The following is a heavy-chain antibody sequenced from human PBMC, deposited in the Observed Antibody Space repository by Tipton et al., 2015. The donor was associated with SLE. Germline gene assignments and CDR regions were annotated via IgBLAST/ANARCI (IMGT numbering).Heavy chain of an antibody. J-gene: IGHJ4*02. CDR1: GGSIDTAY. CDR3: ARAVGDTSGYLDY. CDR2: IFYSGST. V-gene: IGHV4-59*12. D-gene: IGHD3-22*01. Sequence: TLSLTCTVSGGSIDTAYWSWIRQPPGKGLEWIGYIFYSGSTDYNPSLKSRVTMSIDTSKSQFSLKLSSVTAADTAVYYCARAVGDTSGYLDYWGLGALVTVSS.